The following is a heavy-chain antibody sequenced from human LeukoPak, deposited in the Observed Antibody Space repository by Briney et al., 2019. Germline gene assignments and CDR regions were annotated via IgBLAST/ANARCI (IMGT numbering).Heavy chain of an antibody. D-gene: IGHD6-13*01. CDR3: ARGLWQQLGNDY. J-gene: IGHJ4*02. CDR1: GGSSSGYY. Sequence: SETLSLTCAVYGGSSSGYYWSWIRQPPGKGLEWIGEINHSGSTNYNPSLKSRVTISVDTSKNQFSLKLSSVTAADTAVYYCARGLWQQLGNDYWGQGTLVTVSS. CDR2: INHSGST. V-gene: IGHV4-34*01.